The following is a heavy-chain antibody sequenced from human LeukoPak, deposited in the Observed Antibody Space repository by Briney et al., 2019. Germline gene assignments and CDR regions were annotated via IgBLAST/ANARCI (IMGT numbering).Heavy chain of an antibody. CDR3: ARTMGYCSSTSCHFGWFDP. Sequence: TSDTLSLTCTVSGGSISSYYWSWIRQPPGKGLEWIGYIFHSGSTNYNPSLKSRVTISVDTSKSQFSLKLSSVTAADTAVYYCARTMGYCSSTSCHFGWFDPWGQGTLVTVSS. V-gene: IGHV4-59*12. D-gene: IGHD2-2*01. CDR1: GGSISSYY. J-gene: IGHJ5*02. CDR2: IFHSGST.